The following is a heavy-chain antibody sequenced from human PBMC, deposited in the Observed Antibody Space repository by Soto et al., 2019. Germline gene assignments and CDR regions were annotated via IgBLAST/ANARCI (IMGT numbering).Heavy chain of an antibody. CDR1: GGTFSSYA. J-gene: IGHJ6*02. V-gene: IGHV1-69*13. CDR2: IIPIFGTA. Sequence: SVKVSCKASGGTFSSYAISWVRQAPGQGLEWMGGIIPIFGTANYAQKFQGRVTITADESTSTAYMELSSLRSEDTAVYYCARGRGGTMVRGGTYYYYGMDVWGQGTTVTVSS. CDR3: ARGRGGTMVRGGTYYYYGMDV. D-gene: IGHD3-10*01.